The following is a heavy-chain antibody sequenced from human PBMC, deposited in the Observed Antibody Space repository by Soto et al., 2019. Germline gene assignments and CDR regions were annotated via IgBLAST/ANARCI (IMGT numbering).Heavy chain of an antibody. D-gene: IGHD2-2*02. CDR3: ARHGSRVPAAIHLYFDY. CDR2: IYYSGST. Sequence: SETLFLTCTVSGGSLSSYYWSWVRPPPGEGLEWIGYIYYSGSTNYNPSLKSRVTISVDTSKNQFSLKLSSVTAADTAVYYCARHGSRVPAAIHLYFDYWGQGTLVTVSS. J-gene: IGHJ4*02. V-gene: IGHV4-59*08. CDR1: GGSLSSYY.